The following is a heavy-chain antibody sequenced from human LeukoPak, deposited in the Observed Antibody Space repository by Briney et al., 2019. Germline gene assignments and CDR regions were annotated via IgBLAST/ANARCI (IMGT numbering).Heavy chain of an antibody. CDR3: ARDAGRYFDWLGY. J-gene: IGHJ4*02. V-gene: IGHV3-33*01. CDR1: GFTFSSYG. D-gene: IGHD3-9*01. CDR2: IRYDGSNK. Sequence: PGGSLRLSCAASGFTFSSYGMHWVRQAPGKGLEWVAVIRYDGSNKYYADSVKGRFTISRDNSKNTLYLQMNSLRAEDTAVYYCARDAGRYFDWLGYWGQGTLVTVSS.